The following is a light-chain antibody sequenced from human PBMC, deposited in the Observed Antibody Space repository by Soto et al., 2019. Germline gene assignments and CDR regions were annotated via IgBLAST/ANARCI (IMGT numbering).Light chain of an antibody. CDR3: QQYNNWPRT. CDR2: GAS. J-gene: IGKJ1*01. Sequence: DIVLTQSPGTLSLSPGDRAALSCGASRSLSNNFLAWYQQKPGQPPRLLIYGASTRATGVPGRFSGSGSGTEFTLTISSLQSEDFAVYYCQQYNNWPRTFGQGTKVDIK. CDR1: RSLSNN. V-gene: IGKV3-15*01.